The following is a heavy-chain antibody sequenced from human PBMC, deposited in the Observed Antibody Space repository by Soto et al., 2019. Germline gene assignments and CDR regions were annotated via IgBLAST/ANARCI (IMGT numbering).Heavy chain of an antibody. Sequence: EVQLLESGGGLVQPGGSLRLSCAASGFTFSSYAMRWVRQAPVKGLEWVSAISGSGGSTYYADSVKGRFTISRDNSKNTLYLQMTSLGAEDTAVYYCARRGSGSYYAYGGQGTLVTVSS. V-gene: IGHV3-23*01. CDR1: GFTFSSYA. CDR3: ARRGSGSYYAY. CDR2: ISGSGGST. J-gene: IGHJ4*02. D-gene: IGHD1-26*01.